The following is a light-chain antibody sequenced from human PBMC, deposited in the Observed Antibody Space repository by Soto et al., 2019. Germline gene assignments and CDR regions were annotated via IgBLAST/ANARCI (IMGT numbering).Light chain of an antibody. CDR1: SSNIGNNY. Sequence: QSVLTQPPSVSAAPGQKVTISCSGSSSNIGNNYVSWYQHLPGTAPKLLIYDNNERPSGIPDRFSGSKSGTSATLSITGLQTGDEADYYCGTWDSSLTAVVFGGGTKVTVL. J-gene: IGLJ2*01. V-gene: IGLV1-51*01. CDR2: DNN. CDR3: GTWDSSLTAVV.